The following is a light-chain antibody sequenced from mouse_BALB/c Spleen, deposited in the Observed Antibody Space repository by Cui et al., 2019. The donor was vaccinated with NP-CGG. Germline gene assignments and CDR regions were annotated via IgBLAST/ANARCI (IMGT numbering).Light chain of an antibody. J-gene: IGLJ1*01. CDR3: ALWYSNHWV. CDR2: GTN. Sequence: QPVVTQESDLTTSPGEPVPLTCRSSTGVVTTIKNAKWVQEKHDQLFTGVIGGTNNRAPGVTARFSESLIGDKTALTITGAQTEDEAIYFCALWYSNHWVFGGGTKPTVL. V-gene: IGLV1*01. CDR1: TGVVTTIKN.